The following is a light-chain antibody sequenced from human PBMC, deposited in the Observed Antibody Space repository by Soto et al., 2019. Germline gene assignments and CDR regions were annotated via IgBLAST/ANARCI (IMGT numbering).Light chain of an antibody. J-gene: IGKJ5*01. CDR1: QSVSSY. CDR2: DAS. V-gene: IGKV3-11*01. CDR3: QQRSNWTPLIT. Sequence: DIVLTQSPSSLSLSPGERATISCRASQSVSSYLTWYQQKPGKAPRLLIYDASNRATGIPARFSGSGAGTDFTLTISSLEHDDFAVYYCQQRSNWTPLITFGQGTRLEIK.